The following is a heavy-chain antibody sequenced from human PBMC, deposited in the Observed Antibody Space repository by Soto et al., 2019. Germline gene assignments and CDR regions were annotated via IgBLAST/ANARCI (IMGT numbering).Heavy chain of an antibody. CDR3: ATYPALAKYYFDY. J-gene: IGHJ4*02. CDR2: IYPSGTI. D-gene: IGHD3-16*01. V-gene: IGHV4-30-2*01. CDR1: GVSITTNGYS. Sequence: SETLSLTCAVSGVSITTNGYSWSWIRQPPGKGLEWIGYIYPSGTIFYNPSLNSRVTISADTSNNQFSLKLTSVTAADTAVYFCATYPALAKYYFDYWGRGTLVTVSS.